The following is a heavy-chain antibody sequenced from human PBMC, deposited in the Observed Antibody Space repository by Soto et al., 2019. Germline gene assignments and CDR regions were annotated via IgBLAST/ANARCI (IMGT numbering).Heavy chain of an antibody. V-gene: IGHV3-23*01. Sequence: EVQLLESGGDLVQPGGSLRLSCAASGFSFSTSSMAWVRQPPGKGLEWVSAISPSASDTRYADSVKGRFTIFRDNSKNPLFLQMTSLRAEDTAVYYCAKGGYTFAYEWGQGTLVTVSS. CDR2: ISPSASDT. CDR1: GFSFSTSS. D-gene: IGHD5-18*01. J-gene: IGHJ4*02. CDR3: AKGGYTFAYE.